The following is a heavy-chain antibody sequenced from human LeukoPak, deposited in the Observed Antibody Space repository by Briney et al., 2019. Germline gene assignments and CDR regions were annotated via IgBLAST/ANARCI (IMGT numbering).Heavy chain of an antibody. Sequence: TSETLSLTCAVYGGSFSGYYWSWIRQPPGKGLEWIGEINHSGSTNYNPSLKSRVTISVDTSKNQFSLKLSSVTAADTAVYYCARGRWPRRGWFDPWGQGTLVTVSS. J-gene: IGHJ5*02. V-gene: IGHV4-34*01. CDR3: ARGRWPRRGWFDP. CDR1: GGSFSGYY. CDR2: INHSGST.